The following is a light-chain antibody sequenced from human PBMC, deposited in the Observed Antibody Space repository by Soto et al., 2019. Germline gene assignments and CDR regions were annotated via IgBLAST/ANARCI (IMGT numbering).Light chain of an antibody. J-gene: IGKJ4*01. CDR1: QSVGSY. CDR3: QQRSNWPSLT. CDR2: DAS. V-gene: IGKV3-11*01. Sequence: EIVLIQSPATLSLSPGERATLSCRASQSVGSYLAWYQHKPGQAPRLLISDASNRATGIPARFSGSGSETDFTLTISRLEPEDSAVYYCQQRSNWPSLTFGGGPKVDI.